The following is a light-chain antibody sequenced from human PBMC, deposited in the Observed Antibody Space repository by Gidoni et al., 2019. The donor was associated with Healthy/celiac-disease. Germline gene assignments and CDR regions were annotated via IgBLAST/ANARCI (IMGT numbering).Light chain of an antibody. CDR3: SSYTSTSSVI. V-gene: IGLV2-14*03. Sequence: QSALTQPASVSGSPGQSITISCTGTSSDVGGYNYVSWYQQDPGKAPKLMIYDVSNRPSGVSNRFSGSKSGNTASLTISGLQAEDEADYYCSSYTSTSSVIFGGGTEVTVL. J-gene: IGLJ2*01. CDR1: SSDVGGYNY. CDR2: DVS.